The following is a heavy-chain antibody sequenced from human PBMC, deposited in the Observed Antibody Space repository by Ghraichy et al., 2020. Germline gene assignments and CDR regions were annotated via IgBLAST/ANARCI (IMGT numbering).Heavy chain of an antibody. D-gene: IGHD2-2*01. CDR2: ISAYNGNT. Sequence: ASVKVSCKASGYTFTSYGISWVRQAPGQGLEWMGWISAYNGNTNYAQKLQGRVTMTTDTSTSTAYMELRSLRSDDTAVYYCARYCSSTSCYEGGDRPYYYYGMDVWGQGTTVTVSS. V-gene: IGHV1-18*01. J-gene: IGHJ6*02. CDR1: GYTFTSYG. CDR3: ARYCSSTSCYEGGDRPYYYYGMDV.